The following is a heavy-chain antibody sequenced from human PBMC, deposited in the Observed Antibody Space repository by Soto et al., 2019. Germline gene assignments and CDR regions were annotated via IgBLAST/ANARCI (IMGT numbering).Heavy chain of an antibody. CDR2: MSARGTGT. J-gene: IGHJ4*02. CDR1: ECTFSSDA. D-gene: IGHD2-2*02. Sequence: DGSLRVSCSASECTFSSDAKSWVHKAPGKGLEWVSTMSARGTGTYYADSVKGRFTMCRGHSKTTLYLPMNSLRAEATAVYYCAKGEHRGPSASIDRWGRGTLLTFSS. V-gene: IGHV3-23*01. CDR3: AKGEHRGPSASIDR.